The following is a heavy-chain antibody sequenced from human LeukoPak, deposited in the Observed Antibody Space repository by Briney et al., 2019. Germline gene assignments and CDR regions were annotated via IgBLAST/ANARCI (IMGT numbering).Heavy chain of an antibody. V-gene: IGHV1-18*01. CDR3: VRAMAPLDTFNYQYAMDV. Sequence: AAVKVSCKASGYTFSNYGISWVRQAPGQGLEWMGWISAYNGNTNYAQKLQGRVTMTTDTSTSTAYMELSSLRSDDTAVYYCVRAMAPLDTFNYQYAMDVWGQGTMVTVSS. CDR2: ISAYNGNT. CDR1: GYTFSNYG. D-gene: IGHD5-24*01. J-gene: IGHJ6*02.